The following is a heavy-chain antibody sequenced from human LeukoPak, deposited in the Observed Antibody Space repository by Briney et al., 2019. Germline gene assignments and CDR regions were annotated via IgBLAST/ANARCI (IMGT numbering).Heavy chain of an antibody. D-gene: IGHD3-9*01. V-gene: IGHV4-39*01. J-gene: IGHJ6*03. CDR3: ARVVGGIRYFDWPYYMDV. Sequence: SETLSLTCTVSGGSISSTFYYWGWIRQPPGKGLEWIGSINYSGSTYYNPSLKSRVTISVDTSKNQFSLKLSSVTAADTAVYYCARVVGGIRYFDWPYYMDVWGKGTTVTISS. CDR1: GGSISSTFYY. CDR2: INYSGST.